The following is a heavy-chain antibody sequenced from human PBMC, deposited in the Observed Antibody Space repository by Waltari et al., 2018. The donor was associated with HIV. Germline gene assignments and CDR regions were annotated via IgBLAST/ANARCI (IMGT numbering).Heavy chain of an antibody. Sequence: QLQLQESGPGLVKPSATLSLTCTVPGGSISSSSYSWGWIRQPPGKGLEWIGSIYYSGSTYFNPSLKSRVTISADPSKNQFSLKLSSVTAADTAVYYCARPLSGPWGQGTLVTVSS. CDR1: GGSISSSSYS. J-gene: IGHJ5*02. CDR2: IYYSGST. V-gene: IGHV4-39*01. CDR3: ARPLSGP.